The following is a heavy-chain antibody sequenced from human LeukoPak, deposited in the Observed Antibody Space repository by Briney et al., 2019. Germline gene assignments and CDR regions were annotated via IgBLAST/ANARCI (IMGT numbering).Heavy chain of an antibody. CDR3: AREKGGFDI. V-gene: IGHV3-64*01. CDR2: ISSNGGST. CDR1: GFNFSSYS. D-gene: IGHD2-15*01. Sequence: PGGSLRLSCAASGFNFSSYSMQWVRQAPGKGLEYVSVISSNGGSTYYANSVKGRFTISRDNSKNTLYLQMGSLRAEDMAVYYCAREKGGFDIWGQGTMVTVSS. J-gene: IGHJ3*02.